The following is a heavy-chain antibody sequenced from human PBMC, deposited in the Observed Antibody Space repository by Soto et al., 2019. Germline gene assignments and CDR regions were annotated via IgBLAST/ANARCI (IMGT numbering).Heavy chain of an antibody. J-gene: IGHJ4*02. V-gene: IGHV3-23*01. Sequence: EVQLLESGGGLVQPGGSLRLSCVASGFTFSSYSMSWVRQAPGKGLEWVSGFRSGGDDGTTYYADSVKGRFTISRDNSKNTLFLQMNSLRADDRAIYYCAKKVNSGPGSQYFDYWGQGTLVTVSS. CDR2: FRSGGDDGTT. CDR1: GFTFSSYS. D-gene: IGHD3-10*01. CDR3: AKKVNSGPGSQYFDY.